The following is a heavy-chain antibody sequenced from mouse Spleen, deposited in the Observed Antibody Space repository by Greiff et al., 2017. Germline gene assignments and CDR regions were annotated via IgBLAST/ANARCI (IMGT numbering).Heavy chain of an antibody. J-gene: IGHJ3*01. D-gene: IGHD2-5*01. Sequence: EVKLVESGGGLVKPGGSLKLSCAASGFTFSSYAMSWVRQTPEKRLEWVATISDGGSYTYYPDNVKGRFTISRDNAKNNLYLQMSHLKSEDTAMYYCARDEGLYSNYVGFAYWGQGTLVTVSA. CDR2: ISDGGSYT. CDR3: ARDEGLYSNYVGFAY. CDR1: GFTFSSYA. V-gene: IGHV5-4*01.